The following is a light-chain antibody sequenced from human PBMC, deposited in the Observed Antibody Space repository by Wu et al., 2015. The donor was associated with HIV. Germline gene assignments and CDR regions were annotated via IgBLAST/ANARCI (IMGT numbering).Light chain of an antibody. V-gene: IGKV1-39*01. J-gene: IGKJ4*01. CDR1: QSISSY. CDR2: AAS. Sequence: DIQMTQSPSSLSASVGDRVTITCRASQSISSYLNWYQQKPGKAPKLLIYAASSLQGGVPSRFSGSGSGTDFTLTIGSLQPEDFATYYCQQSYSMPLTFAGGTKVEIK. CDR3: QQSYSMPLT.